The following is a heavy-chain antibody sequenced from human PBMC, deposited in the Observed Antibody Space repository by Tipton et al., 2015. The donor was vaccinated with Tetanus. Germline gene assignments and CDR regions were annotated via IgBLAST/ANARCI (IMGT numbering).Heavy chain of an antibody. D-gene: IGHD2-8*02. CDR2: IYYGGAT. CDR3: AGRSYCTATRCFDAFDL. J-gene: IGHJ3*01. V-gene: IGHV4-61*01. Sequence: TLSLTCSMSGGSVNSGTYYWSWIRQPPGKGLEWLGDIYYGGATQYKPSLESRVTISMDTSKNQVSLRLSSVTAADTAVYFCAGRSYCTATRCFDAFDLWGPGTRVTVSS. CDR1: GGSVNSGTYY.